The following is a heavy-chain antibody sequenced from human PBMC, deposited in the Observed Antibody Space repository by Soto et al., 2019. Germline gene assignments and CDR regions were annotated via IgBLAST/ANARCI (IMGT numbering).Heavy chain of an antibody. CDR1: GGSISSSSYY. CDR3: ARHLTTVVTPLDY. J-gene: IGHJ4*02. D-gene: IGHD4-17*01. Sequence: SETLSLTCTVSGGSISSSSYYWGWIRQPPGKGLEWIGSIYYSGSTYYNPSLKSRVTISVDTSKNQFSLKLSSVTAADTAVYYCARHLTTVVTPLDYWGQGTLVTVSS. V-gene: IGHV4-39*01. CDR2: IYYSGST.